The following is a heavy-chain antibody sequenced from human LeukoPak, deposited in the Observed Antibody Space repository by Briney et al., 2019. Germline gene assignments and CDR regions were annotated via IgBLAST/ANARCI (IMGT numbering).Heavy chain of an antibody. Sequence: GGSLRLTCAVSGITLSNCGMSWVRQAPGKGLEWVAGLSGSGGGTNYADSLQRRFTISRDNPKNTLYLQMNGLRAEDTAVSFCAKRGVVIRVFLVGFHKEAYYFDSWGQEPWSPSPQ. CDR1: GITLSNCG. V-gene: IGHV3-23*01. CDR3: AKRGVVIRVFLVGFHKEAYYFDS. D-gene: IGHD3-10*01. CDR2: LSGSGGGT. J-gene: IGHJ4*01.